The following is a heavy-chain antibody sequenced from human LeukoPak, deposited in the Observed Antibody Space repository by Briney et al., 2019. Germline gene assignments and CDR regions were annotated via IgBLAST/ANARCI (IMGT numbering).Heavy chain of an antibody. CDR3: ATDYGDSPYYYCGMDV. J-gene: IGHJ6*02. D-gene: IGHD4-17*01. CDR1: GFTFSSYA. Sequence: GGSLRLSCAASGFTFSSYAMSWVRQAPGKGLEWVSGISGSGGSTYYADSVKGLFTISRDNSKNTLYLQMNSLRAEDTAVYYCATDYGDSPYYYCGMDVWGQGTTVTVSS. CDR2: ISGSGGST. V-gene: IGHV3-23*01.